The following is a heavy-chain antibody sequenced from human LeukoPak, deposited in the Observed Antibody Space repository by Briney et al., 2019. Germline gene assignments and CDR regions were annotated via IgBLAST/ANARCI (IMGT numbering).Heavy chain of an antibody. Sequence: SETLSLTCTVSGGSISSGGYYWSWIRQPPGKGLEWIGYIYHSGSTYYNPSLKSRVTISVDRSKNQFSLKLSSVTAADTAVYYCARGVRGPFDYWGQGTLVTVSS. V-gene: IGHV4-30-2*01. CDR2: IYHSGST. CDR3: ARGVRGPFDY. CDR1: GGSISSGGYY. J-gene: IGHJ4*02.